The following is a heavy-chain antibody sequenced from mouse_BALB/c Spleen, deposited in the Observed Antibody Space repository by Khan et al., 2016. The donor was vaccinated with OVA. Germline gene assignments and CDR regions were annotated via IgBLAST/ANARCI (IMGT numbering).Heavy chain of an antibody. CDR1: GFTFTDYY. D-gene: IGHD2-3*01. V-gene: IGHV7-3*02. CDR2: IRNKDNGYTI. CDR3: ARDRWLLRAMDY. J-gene: IGHJ4*01. Sequence: EVELVESGGGLVQTGGSLRLSCATSGFTFTDYYMSWVRQPPGKALEWLGFIRNKDNGYTIEYSASVKGRFTISRDNSQSILYLQMNTLRAEDSATYCCARDRWLLRAMDYWGQGTSVTVSS.